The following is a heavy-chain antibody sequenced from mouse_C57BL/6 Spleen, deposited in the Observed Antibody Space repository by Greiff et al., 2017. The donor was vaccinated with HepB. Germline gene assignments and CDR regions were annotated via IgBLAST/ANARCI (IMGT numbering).Heavy chain of an antibody. J-gene: IGHJ2*01. CDR1: GFTFSSYA. CDR3: ARDRGDGTRDY. CDR2: ISDGGSYT. V-gene: IGHV5-4*01. Sequence: EVKVVESGGGLVKPGGSLKLSCAASGFTFSSYAMSWVRQTPEKRLEWVATISDGGSYTYYPDNVKGRFTISRDNAKNNLYLQMSHLKSEDTAMYYCARDRGDGTRDYWGQGTTLTVSS. D-gene: IGHD2-3*01.